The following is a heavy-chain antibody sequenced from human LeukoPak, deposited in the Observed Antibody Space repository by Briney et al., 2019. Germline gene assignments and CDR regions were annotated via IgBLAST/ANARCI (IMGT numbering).Heavy chain of an antibody. Sequence: GGSLRLSCAASGFTFSSFDMHWVRQAPGKGLEWVAFIRYDGSNKYCADSVKGRFTISRDNSKKKVYLQMNSLRPEDTAVYYCAKDSTGYYGTRGLYYMDVWGKGTTVTISS. D-gene: IGHD2-15*01. J-gene: IGHJ6*03. CDR2: IRYDGSNK. V-gene: IGHV3-30*02. CDR1: GFTFSSFD. CDR3: AKDSTGYYGTRGLYYMDV.